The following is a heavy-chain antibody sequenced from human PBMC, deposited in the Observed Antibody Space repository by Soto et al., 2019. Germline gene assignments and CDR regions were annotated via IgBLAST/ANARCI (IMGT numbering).Heavy chain of an antibody. CDR1: GFTFSDYY. Sequence: GGSLRLSCAASGFTFSDYYMSWIRQAPGKGLEWVSYISSSGSTIYYADSVKGRFTISRDNAKNSLYLQMNSLRAEDTAVYYCARFPFLGGYDYNIGGGQGTLVTVSS. V-gene: IGHV3-11*01. D-gene: IGHD5-12*01. CDR2: ISSSGSTI. CDR3: ARFPFLGGYDYNIG. J-gene: IGHJ4*02.